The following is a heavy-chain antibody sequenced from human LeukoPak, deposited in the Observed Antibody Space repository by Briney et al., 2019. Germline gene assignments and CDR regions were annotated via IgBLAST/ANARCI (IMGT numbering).Heavy chain of an antibody. CDR1: GFIFSSYA. V-gene: IGHV3-23*01. D-gene: IGHD2-2*01. CDR2: ISGSGGST. J-gene: IGHJ5*02. Sequence: GGSLRLSCAASGFIFSSYAMSWVRQAPGKGLEWVSTISGSGGSTYYADSVKGRFTISRDNSKNTVYLQMNSLRAEDTAVYYCAKGSRGYCSSTSCHRLTWGQGTLVTVSS. CDR3: AKGSRGYCSSTSCHRLT.